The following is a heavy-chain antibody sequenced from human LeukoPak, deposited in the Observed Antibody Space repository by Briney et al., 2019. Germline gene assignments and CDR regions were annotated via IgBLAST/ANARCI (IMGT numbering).Heavy chain of an antibody. J-gene: IGHJ4*02. CDR2: ISNDGSNK. V-gene: IGHV3-30*18. CDR1: GVTFGSYG. Sequence: GGSLRLSCAASGVTFGSYGMHWVRQAPGKGLEWVAVISNDGSNKHYADSVKGRFTISRDNSKNTLYLQMNSLRAEDTAVYYCAKDLTGVNYCLDQWGQGTLVTVSS. CDR3: AKDLTGVNYCLDQ. D-gene: IGHD1-7*01.